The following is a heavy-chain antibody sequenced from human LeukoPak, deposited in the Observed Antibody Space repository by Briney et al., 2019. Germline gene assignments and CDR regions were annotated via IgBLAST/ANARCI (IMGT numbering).Heavy chain of an antibody. Sequence: SETLSLSCTVAGDSFSSYCWSWVRQPPGKGLEWIGSMCYSGSTNYNPSLKSRVTISIDTSKNQFSLKLSSVTAADTAVYYCARRVVESAVITERNWFDPSGQGTLVTVSS. V-gene: IGHV4-59*08. J-gene: IGHJ5*02. D-gene: IGHD4-11*01. CDR2: MCYSGST. CDR1: GDSFSSYC. CDR3: ARRVVESAVITERNWFDP.